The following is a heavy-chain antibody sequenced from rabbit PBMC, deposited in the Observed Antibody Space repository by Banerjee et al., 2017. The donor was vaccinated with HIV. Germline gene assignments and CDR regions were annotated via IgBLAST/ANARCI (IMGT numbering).Heavy chain of an antibody. J-gene: IGHJ4*01. Sequence: QSLEESGGDLVKPGGSLALTCTASGFDLSSSYWICWVRQAPGKGLEWIGCIYTGDGSAYYASWAKGRFTISKTSSTTVTLQMTSLTAADTATYFCARGYAGYAGYGYAMDYFNLWGPVTLVTVS. V-gene: IGHV1S40*01. D-gene: IGHD6-1*01. CDR2: IYTGDGSA. CDR3: ARGYAGYAGYGYAMDYFNL. CDR1: GFDLSSSYW.